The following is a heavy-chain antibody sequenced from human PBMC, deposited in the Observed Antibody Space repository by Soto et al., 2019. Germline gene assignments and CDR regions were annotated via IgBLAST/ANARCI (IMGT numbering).Heavy chain of an antibody. V-gene: IGHV4-34*01. J-gene: IGHJ6*02. CDR3: ARVALIVVPAAILRYYYYGMDV. Sequence: QVQLQQWGAGLLKPSETLPLTCAVYGGSFSGYYWSWIRQPPGKGLEWIGEINHSGSTNYNPSLKSRVTISVDTSKNPFSLKLSSVTAADTAVYYCARVALIVVPAAILRYYYYGMDVWGQGTTVTVSS. D-gene: IGHD2-2*01. CDR2: INHSGST. CDR1: GGSFSGYY.